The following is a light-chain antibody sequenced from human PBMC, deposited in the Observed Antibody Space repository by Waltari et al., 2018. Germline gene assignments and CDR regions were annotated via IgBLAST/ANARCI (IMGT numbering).Light chain of an antibody. CDR3: MQGTHWPIT. CDR1: QSLVHSDGNTY. V-gene: IGKV2-30*02. CDR2: KVS. Sequence: DVVMTQSPLSLPVTLGQPASISCRSSQSLVHSDGNTYLNWFQQRPGQSPRRLIYKVSSRVSGVPDRFSGSGSGTDFTLKISRVEAEDVGVYYCMQGTHWPITFGQGTRLEIK. J-gene: IGKJ5*01.